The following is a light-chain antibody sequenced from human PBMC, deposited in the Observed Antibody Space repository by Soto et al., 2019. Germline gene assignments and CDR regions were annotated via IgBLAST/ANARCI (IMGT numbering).Light chain of an antibody. CDR1: QDIGNY. CDR3: QQLNKYPVT. V-gene: IGKV1-9*01. Sequence: IPLTQSPSSLSASVGDRVTISFRASQDIGNYLAWYQQKPGEAPKLLIYDASTLQSGVPLRFGGSGSGTDFTLTISSLQPEDFATYYCQQLNKYPVTFGQGTRLEIK. CDR2: DAS. J-gene: IGKJ5*01.